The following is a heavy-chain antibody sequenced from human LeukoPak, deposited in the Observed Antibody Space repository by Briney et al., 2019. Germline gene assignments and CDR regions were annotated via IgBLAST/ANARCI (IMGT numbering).Heavy chain of an antibody. CDR3: ATIPMVLSNWLDP. J-gene: IGHJ5*02. D-gene: IGHD3-10*01. CDR2: FDPEDGET. CDR1: GYTLTELY. Sequence: ASVKVSCKVSGYTLTELYMHWLRQAPGKGLEWLGGFDPEDGETIYAQKFQGRVTMTEDTSTDTAYMELSSLRSEDTAVYYCATIPMVLSNWLDPWGQGTLVTVSS. V-gene: IGHV1-24*01.